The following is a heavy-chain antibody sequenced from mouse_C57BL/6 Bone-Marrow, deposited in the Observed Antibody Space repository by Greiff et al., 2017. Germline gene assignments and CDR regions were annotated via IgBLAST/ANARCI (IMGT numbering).Heavy chain of an antibody. CDR2: LDPENGDT. D-gene: IGHD2-4*01. CDR3: TTWDYDGFAY. CDR1: GFNIKDDY. J-gene: IGHJ3*01. V-gene: IGHV14-4*01. Sequence: EVQGVESGAELVRPGASVKLSCTASGFNIKDDYMHWVKQRPEQGLEWIGWLDPENGDTEYASKFQGKATITADTSSNTAYLQLSSLTSEDTAVYYCTTWDYDGFAYWGQGTLVTVSA.